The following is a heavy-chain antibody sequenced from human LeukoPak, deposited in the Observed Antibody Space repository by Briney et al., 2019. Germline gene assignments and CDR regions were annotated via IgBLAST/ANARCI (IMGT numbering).Heavy chain of an antibody. V-gene: IGHV3-30*04. CDR1: GFTFSSYA. J-gene: IGHJ4*02. D-gene: IGHD3-3*01. CDR2: ISYDGSNK. Sequence: GGSLRLSCAASGFTFSSYAMHWVRQAPGKGLEWVAVISYDGSNKYYADSVKGRFTISRDNSKNTLYLQMNSLRAEDTAVYYCARDATYYDFWSGLDYWGQGTLVTVSS. CDR3: ARDATYYDFWSGLDY.